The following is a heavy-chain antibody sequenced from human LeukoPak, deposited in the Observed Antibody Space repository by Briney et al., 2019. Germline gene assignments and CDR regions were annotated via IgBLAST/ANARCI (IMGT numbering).Heavy chain of an antibody. CDR3: ARDLYTAMVSWGAFDI. J-gene: IGHJ3*02. Sequence: SVKVPCKASGGTFSSYAISWVRQAPGQGLEWMGRIIPIFGTANYAQKFQGRVTITTNESTSTAYMELSSLRSEDTAVYYCARDLYTAMVSWGAFDIWGQGTMVTVSS. CDR2: IIPIFGTA. V-gene: IGHV1-69*05. D-gene: IGHD5-18*01. CDR1: GGTFSSYA.